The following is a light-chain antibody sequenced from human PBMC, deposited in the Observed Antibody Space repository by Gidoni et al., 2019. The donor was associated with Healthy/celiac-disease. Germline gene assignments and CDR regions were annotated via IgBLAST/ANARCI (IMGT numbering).Light chain of an antibody. Sequence: DIQMTQSPSSLSASLAGQVRALAAILNWYQQKPGKAPKLLIYAASSLQSGVPSRFSGSGSGTDFTLTISSLQPEDFATYYCQQSYSTLWTFGQXTKVEIK. CDR3: QQSYSTLWT. CDR2: AAS. CDR1: RALAA. J-gene: IGKJ1*01. V-gene: IGKV1-39*01.